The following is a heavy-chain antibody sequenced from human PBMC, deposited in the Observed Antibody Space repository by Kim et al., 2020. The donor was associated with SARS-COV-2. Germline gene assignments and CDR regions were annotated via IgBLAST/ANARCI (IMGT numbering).Heavy chain of an antibody. CDR1: GHFFTRDS. V-gene: IGHV1-3*01. D-gene: IGHD3-16*01. J-gene: IGHJ4*02. CDR3: LGGFYFDY. Sequence: ASVKVSCKTSGHFFTRDSIHWVRQAPGQGLEWMGGIDCGNGNTIYSQKFQGRVTFTTDTSASTAYMELRNLRSEDSAVYYCLGGFYFDYWGQGTLVTV. CDR2: IDCGNGNT.